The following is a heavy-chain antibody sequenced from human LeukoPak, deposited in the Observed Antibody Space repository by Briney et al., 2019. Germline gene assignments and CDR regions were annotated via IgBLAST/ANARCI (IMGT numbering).Heavy chain of an antibody. D-gene: IGHD3-10*01. Sequence: ASVKVSCKASGYTFTSYGISWVRQAPGQGLEWMGWISAYNGNTNYAQKLQGRVTMTTDTSTSTAYMELRSLRSDDTAVYYCARGPAGTGPLLWFGESNYGMDVWGQGTTVTVSS. V-gene: IGHV1-18*01. CDR3: ARGPAGTGPLLWFGESNYGMDV. CDR1: GYTFTSYG. CDR2: ISAYNGNT. J-gene: IGHJ6*02.